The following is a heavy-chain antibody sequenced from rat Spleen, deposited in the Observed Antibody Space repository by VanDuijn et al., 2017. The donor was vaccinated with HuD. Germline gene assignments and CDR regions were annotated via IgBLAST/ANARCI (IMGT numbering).Heavy chain of an antibody. CDR2: ISYDGANT. D-gene: IGHD1-4*01. Sequence: EVQLVESGGGLVQPGRSLKLSCAASGFTFSDYYMAWVRQAPTKGLEWVASISYDGANTYYRDSIKGRFTVSRNNAKSTLYLQMDSLRSEDTATDYCARHKGPGYNYYGMDGWGQGASVTVYS. J-gene: IGHJ4*01. V-gene: IGHV5-20*01. CDR1: GFTFSDYY. CDR3: ARHKGPGYNYYGMDG.